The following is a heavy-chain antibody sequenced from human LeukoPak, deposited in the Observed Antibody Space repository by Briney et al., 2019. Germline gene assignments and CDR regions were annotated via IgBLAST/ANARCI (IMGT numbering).Heavy chain of an antibody. J-gene: IGHJ5*02. CDR2: ISYDGSNK. CDR3: AKDRSDILTGYHLPHPFDP. V-gene: IGHV3-30*18. Sequence: GGSLRLSCAASGFTFSSYGMHWVRQAPGKGLEWVAVISYDGSNKYYADSVKGRFTISRDNPKNTLYLQMNSLRAEDTAVYYSAKDRSDILTGYHLPHPFDPWGQGTLVTVSS. D-gene: IGHD3-9*01. CDR1: GFTFSSYG.